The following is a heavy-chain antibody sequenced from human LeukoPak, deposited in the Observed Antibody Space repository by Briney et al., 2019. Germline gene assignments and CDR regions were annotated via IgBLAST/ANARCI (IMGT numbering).Heavy chain of an antibody. D-gene: IGHD5-18*01. V-gene: IGHV5-51*01. J-gene: IGHJ4*02. CDR2: IDPSDSET. CDR1: GYSFTSYW. Sequence: GESLKISCKASGYSFTSYWIGRVRQMPGKGLEWMGIIDPSDSETRYTPSFQGQVTISVDKSPTTADLQWNSLKASDTAMYYCARQTAMGRSGGYWGQGTLVTVSS. CDR3: ARQTAMGRSGGY.